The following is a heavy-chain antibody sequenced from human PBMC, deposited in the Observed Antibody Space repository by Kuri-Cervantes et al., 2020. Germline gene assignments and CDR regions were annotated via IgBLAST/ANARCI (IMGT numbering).Heavy chain of an antibody. J-gene: IGHJ6*03. V-gene: IGHV4-34*01. CDR2: TNHRGST. CDR3: ARHFYERGGYYYEGYFYYWDI. D-gene: IGHD3-22*01. CDR1: GGSLSGYY. Sequence: GSLRLSCAVYGGSLSGYYWSWIRQPPGKGLEWIGETNHRGSTNYNPSLKSRVTISVDTSKKQFSLKLSSVTAADTAVYYCARHFYERGGYYYEGYFYYWDIWGKGTTVTVSS.